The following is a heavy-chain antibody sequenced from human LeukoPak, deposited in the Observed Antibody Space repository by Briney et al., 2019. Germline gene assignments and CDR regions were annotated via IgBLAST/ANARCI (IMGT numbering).Heavy chain of an antibody. CDR3: ARAGTYSSSWYGYTDAFDI. CDR2: INSDGSST. D-gene: IGHD6-13*01. CDR1: GFTFSSYW. Sequence: GGSLRLSCAASGFTFSSYWMHWVRQAPGKGLVWVSRINSDGSSTSYADSVKGRFTISRDNAKNTLYLQMNSLRAEDTAVYYCARAGTYSSSWYGYTDAFDIWGQGTMVTVSS. J-gene: IGHJ3*02. V-gene: IGHV3-74*01.